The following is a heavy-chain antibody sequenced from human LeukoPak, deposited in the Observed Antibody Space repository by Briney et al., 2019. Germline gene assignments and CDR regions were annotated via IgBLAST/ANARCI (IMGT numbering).Heavy chain of an antibody. Sequence: PGRSLRLSCAASGFTFSSYGMHWVRQAPGKGLEWVAVISYDGSNKYYADSVKGRFTISRDNSKNTLYLQMNSLRAEDTAVYYCAKFANYYDSSGYDFDYWGQGTLVTVSS. CDR3: AKFANYYDSSGYDFDY. CDR1: GFTFSSYG. CDR2: ISYDGSNK. D-gene: IGHD3-22*01. V-gene: IGHV3-30*18. J-gene: IGHJ4*02.